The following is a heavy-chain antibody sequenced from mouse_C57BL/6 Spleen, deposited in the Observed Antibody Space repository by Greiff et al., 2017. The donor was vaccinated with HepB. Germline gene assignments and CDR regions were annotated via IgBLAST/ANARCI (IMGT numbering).Heavy chain of an antibody. CDR1: GFTFSSYA. CDR2: ISDGGSYT. CDR3: ARVITTVVAADV. V-gene: IGHV5-4*01. J-gene: IGHJ1*03. Sequence: EVQRVESGGGLVKPGGSLKLSCAASGFTFSSYAMSWVRQTPEKRLEWVATISDGGSYTYYPDNVKGRFTISRDNAKNHLYLQMSHLKAEDTAMYYCARVITTVVAADVWGTGTTVTVAS. D-gene: IGHD1-1*01.